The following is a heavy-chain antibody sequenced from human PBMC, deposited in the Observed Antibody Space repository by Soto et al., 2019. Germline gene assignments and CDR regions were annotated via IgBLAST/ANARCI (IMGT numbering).Heavy chain of an antibody. J-gene: IGHJ6*02. CDR2: IYHSGST. V-gene: IGHV4-30-2*01. CDR3: ARDRDYYGMDV. CDR1: GGSISSGGYS. Sequence: KPSETLSLTCAVSGGSISSGGYSWSWIRQPPGKGLEWIGYIYHSGSTYYNPSLKSRVTISVDRSKNQFSLKLSSVTAADTAVYYCARDRDYYGMDVWGQGTTVTVSS.